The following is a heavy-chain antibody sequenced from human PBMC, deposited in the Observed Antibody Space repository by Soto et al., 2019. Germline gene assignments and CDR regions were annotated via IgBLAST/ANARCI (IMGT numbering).Heavy chain of an antibody. J-gene: IGHJ4*02. V-gene: IGHV2-5*02. CDR2: IYWDDDK. D-gene: IGHD3-16*01. CDR1: GFSLSTSGVG. Sequence: QITLKESGPTLVKPTQTLTLTCTFSGFSLSTSGVGVGWIRQPPGKALEWLALIYWDDDKRYSPSLKSRLTIAKDTSKNPVVPKRTNMGPVDAATYYCAHRPSYGAYGTFDYWGQGTLVTVSS. CDR3: AHRPSYGAYGTFDY.